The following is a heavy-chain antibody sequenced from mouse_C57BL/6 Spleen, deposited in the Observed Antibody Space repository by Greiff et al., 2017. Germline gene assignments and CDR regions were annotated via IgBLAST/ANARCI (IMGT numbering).Heavy chain of an antibody. CDR3: AREDYGSSYPFAY. CDR1: GYTFTSYW. J-gene: IGHJ3*01. Sequence: VQLQQSGAELVRPGSSVKLSCKASGYTFTSYWMPWVKQRPIQGLEWIGNIDPSDSETHYNQKFKDKATLTVDKSSSTAYMQLSSLTSEDSAVYYCAREDYGSSYPFAYWGQGTLVTVSA. CDR2: IDPSDSET. D-gene: IGHD1-1*01. V-gene: IGHV1-52*01.